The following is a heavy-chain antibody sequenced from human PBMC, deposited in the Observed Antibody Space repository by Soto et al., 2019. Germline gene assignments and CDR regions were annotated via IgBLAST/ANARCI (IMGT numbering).Heavy chain of an antibody. J-gene: IGHJ4*02. V-gene: IGHV1-69*19. CDR3: AREAQVYTPAFVY. CDR1: GGTFNTYA. Sequence: QVQLVQSGAEMKKPGSSVKVSCQSSGGTFNTYAMNWVRQAPGQGPEWLGDISPMFGAANYAPKFQGRVTITADESTGTSYMRLSSLTSVDPALYFCAREAQVYTPAFVYWGKGTLVTVSS. CDR2: ISPMFGAA.